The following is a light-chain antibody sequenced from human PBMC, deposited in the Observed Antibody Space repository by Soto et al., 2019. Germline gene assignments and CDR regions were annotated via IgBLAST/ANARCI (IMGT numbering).Light chain of an antibody. CDR1: QSVGIN. J-gene: IGKJ5*01. Sequence: EIVMTQSPATLSVSPGERATLSCRASQSVGINLAWYQQKPGQAPRLLIYAASTRATGIPARFSGSGSGTEFTLAISSLQSEDFAVYFCQQHDKWPITFGQGTRLEIK. V-gene: IGKV3-15*01. CDR3: QQHDKWPIT. CDR2: AAS.